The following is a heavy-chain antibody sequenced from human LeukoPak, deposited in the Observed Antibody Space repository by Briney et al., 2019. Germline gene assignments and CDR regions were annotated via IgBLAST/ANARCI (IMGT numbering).Heavy chain of an antibody. J-gene: IGHJ4*02. CDR2: IIPIFGTA. CDR3: ARGYYDSNGYYTPDF. CDR1: GGTFSSYA. V-gene: IGHV1-69*13. Sequence: SVKVSCKASGGTFSSYAISWVRQAPGQGLEWMGGIIPIFGTANSAQKFQGRVTITADEYTSTAYMELSSLRSEDTAVYYCARGYYDSNGYYTPDFWGQGTLVTVSS. D-gene: IGHD3-22*01.